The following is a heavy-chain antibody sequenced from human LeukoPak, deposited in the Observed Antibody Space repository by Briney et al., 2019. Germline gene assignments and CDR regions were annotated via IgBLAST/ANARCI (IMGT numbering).Heavy chain of an antibody. CDR3: AELGITMIGGV. V-gene: IGHV3-48*03. D-gene: IGHD3-10*02. CDR2: ISSSGSTI. J-gene: IGHJ6*04. CDR1: GFTFSSYE. Sequence: GGSLRLSCAASGFTFSSYEMNWVRQAPGKGLEWVSYISSSGSTIYYADSVKGRFTISRDNAKNSLYLQMNSLRAKDTAVYYCAELGITMIGGVWGKGTTVTITS.